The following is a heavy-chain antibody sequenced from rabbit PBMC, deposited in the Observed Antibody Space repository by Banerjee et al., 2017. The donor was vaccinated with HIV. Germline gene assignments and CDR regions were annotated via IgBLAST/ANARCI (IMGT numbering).Heavy chain of an antibody. CDR3: ATDILLSYFNF. J-gene: IGHJ4*02. CDR2: IRTAYTGDDTT. Sequence: QSLEESGGDLVKPGASLTLTCTASGFSFSGSDWICWVRQAPGKGLEWIACIRTAYTGDDTTNYASWAKGRFTISETSSTTVTLQMTSLTAADTATYFCATDILLSYFNFWGPGTLVTVS. D-gene: IGHD8-1*01. CDR1: GFSFSGSDW. V-gene: IGHV1S40*01.